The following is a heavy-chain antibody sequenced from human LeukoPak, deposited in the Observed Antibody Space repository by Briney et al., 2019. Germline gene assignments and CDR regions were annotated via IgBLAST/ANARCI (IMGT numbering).Heavy chain of an antibody. Sequence: GGSLRLSCAASGFTFNSYWMHWVRQAPGKGLVWVSHINGDGSRTAYADSVKGRFTTSRDNAKNTLYLQVNSLRDEDTAVYYCARSTYSGGYLVSWGQGTLVTVSS. D-gene: IGHD1-26*01. V-gene: IGHV3-74*01. CDR3: ARSTYSGGYLVS. CDR2: INGDGSRT. CDR1: GFTFNSYW. J-gene: IGHJ4*02.